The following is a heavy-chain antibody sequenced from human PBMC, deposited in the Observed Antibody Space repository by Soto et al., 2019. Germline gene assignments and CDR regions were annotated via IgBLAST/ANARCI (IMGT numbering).Heavy chain of an antibody. CDR3: ARNERYYDSSGYYYY. Sequence: ASVKVSCKASGYTFTSYYMHWVRQAPGQGLEWMGIINPSGGSTSYAQKFQGRVTMTRDTSTSTVYMELSSLGSEDTAVYYCARNERYYDSSGYYYYWGQGTLVTVSS. D-gene: IGHD3-22*01. J-gene: IGHJ4*02. V-gene: IGHV1-46*01. CDR2: INPSGGST. CDR1: GYTFTSYY.